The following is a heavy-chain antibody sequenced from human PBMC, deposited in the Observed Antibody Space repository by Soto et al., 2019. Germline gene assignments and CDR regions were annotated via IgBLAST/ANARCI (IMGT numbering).Heavy chain of an antibody. Sequence: GGSLRLSCAASGFTFSNYAMSWVRQAPGKGLEWVSAISASGGSTHYADSVKGRFTISRDNSKSTLYLQMNSLRAEDTAIYYCAKRQIVVTTSGAFDIWGQGTMVTVSS. CDR2: ISASGGST. CDR1: GFTFSNYA. J-gene: IGHJ3*02. V-gene: IGHV3-23*01. CDR3: AKRQIVVTTSGAFDI. D-gene: IGHD1-26*01.